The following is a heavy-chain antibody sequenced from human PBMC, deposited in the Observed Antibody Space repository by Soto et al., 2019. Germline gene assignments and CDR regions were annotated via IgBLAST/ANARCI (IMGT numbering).Heavy chain of an antibody. J-gene: IGHJ4*02. CDR3: APQRGGGGY. V-gene: IGHV3-53*01. D-gene: IGHD6-25*01. CDR1: GFTVSNNY. CDR2: IYSGGYT. Sequence: EVQLVESGGGLIQPGGSLRLSCAVSGFTVSNNYMSWVRQAPGKGLEGVSVIYSGGYTAYGDSVKGRFTISRDNSKNTQFFQMKSLGPDAPGGYFGAPQRGGGGYWGQGTLVTVSS.